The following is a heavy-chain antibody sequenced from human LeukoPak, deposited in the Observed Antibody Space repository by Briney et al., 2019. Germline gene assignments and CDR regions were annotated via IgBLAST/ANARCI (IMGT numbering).Heavy chain of an antibody. J-gene: IGHJ6*02. CDR1: GGSFSGYY. CDR3: ARAPYSSNSYYYYYCGMDV. D-gene: IGHD6-13*01. CDR2: INHSGST. V-gene: IGHV4-34*01. Sequence: PSETLSLTCAVYGGSFSGYYWSWIRQPPGKGLEWIGEINHSGSTNYNPSLKSRVTISVDTSKNQFSLKLSSVTAADTAVYYCARAPYSSNSYYYYYCGMDVWGQGTTVTVSS.